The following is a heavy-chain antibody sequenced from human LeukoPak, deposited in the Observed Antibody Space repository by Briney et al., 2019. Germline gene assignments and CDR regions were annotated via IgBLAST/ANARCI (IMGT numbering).Heavy chain of an antibody. Sequence: ASVKVSCKASGYTFTSYGISWVRQAPGQGLEWMGWNSAHNGNTNYAQKLQGRVTMTTDTPTSTAYMELRSLRSDDTAVYYCARDKWELPNDAFDIWGQGTMVTVSS. J-gene: IGHJ3*02. D-gene: IGHD1-26*01. CDR1: GYTFTSYG. V-gene: IGHV1-18*01. CDR2: NSAHNGNT. CDR3: ARDKWELPNDAFDI.